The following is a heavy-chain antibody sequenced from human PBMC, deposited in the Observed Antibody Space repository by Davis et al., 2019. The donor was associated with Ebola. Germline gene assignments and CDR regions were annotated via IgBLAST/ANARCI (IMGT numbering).Heavy chain of an antibody. D-gene: IGHD5-18*01. J-gene: IGHJ5*02. Sequence: SKTLSLTCAVSGGSISSSNWWSWFRQPPGKGLEWIGEIYHSGGTNYNPSLKSRVTISVDTSKNQFSLKLSSVTAADTAVYYCARARGYSYGSRLSTLGLGFDPWGQGTLVTVSS. CDR2: IYHSGGT. CDR3: ARARGYSYGSRLSTLGLGFDP. CDR1: GGSISSSNW. V-gene: IGHV4-4*02.